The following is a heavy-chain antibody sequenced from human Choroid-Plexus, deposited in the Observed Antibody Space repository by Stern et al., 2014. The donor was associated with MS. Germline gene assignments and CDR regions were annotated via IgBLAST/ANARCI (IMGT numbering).Heavy chain of an antibody. CDR1: GFTFGSCA. J-gene: IGHJ5*02. D-gene: IGHD2/OR15-2a*01. CDR2: VSYDGSNK. Sequence: VQLVESGGGVVQPGRPLRLSCVASGFTFGSCAMHWVRQAPGKGLEWVAGVSYDGSNKYCADSVKGRFTISRDNSQNTLYMQMSSLRPEDTAVYYCAKDRQYLTYFFDHWGQGSLVTVSS. CDR3: AKDRQYLTYFFDH. V-gene: IGHV3-30*18.